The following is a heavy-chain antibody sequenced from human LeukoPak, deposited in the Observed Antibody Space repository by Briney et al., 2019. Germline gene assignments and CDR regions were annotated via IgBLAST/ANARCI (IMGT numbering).Heavy chain of an antibody. CDR3: ATLTVRGVINI. D-gene: IGHD3-10*01. Sequence: PGGTLRISCAASGFTFSNTWMNWVRQAPGKGPEWIGRIQSKTDGGTTEYAAPVKGRFTISRDDSKTTLYLQMNSLKTEDTAVYYCATLTVRGVINIWGQGTLVTVSS. J-gene: IGHJ4*02. V-gene: IGHV3-15*01. CDR2: IQSKTDGGTT. CDR1: GFTFSNTW.